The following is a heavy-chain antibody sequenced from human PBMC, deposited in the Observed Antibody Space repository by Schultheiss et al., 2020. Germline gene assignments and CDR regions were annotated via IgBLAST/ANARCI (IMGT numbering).Heavy chain of an antibody. D-gene: IGHD2-21*02. J-gene: IGHJ5*02. CDR1: GGSISSSSYY. CDR2: IYYSGST. CDR3: ARLNGGDPDPRGYWFDP. Sequence: SETLSLTCTVSGGSISSSSYYWGWIRQPPGKGLEWIGSIYYSGSTYYNPSLKSRVTISVDTSKNQFSLKLSSVTAADTAVYYCARLNGGDPDPRGYWFDPWGQGTLVTVSS. V-gene: IGHV4-39*01.